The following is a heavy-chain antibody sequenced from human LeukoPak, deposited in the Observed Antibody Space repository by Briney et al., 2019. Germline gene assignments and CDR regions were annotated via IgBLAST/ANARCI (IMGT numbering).Heavy chain of an antibody. Sequence: PSETLSLTCTVSGCSVSSYYWSWIRRPPGRGLEWIAYLSHSGSSDSNPSLTSRVTTIVDTSKNQFSLKLTSVTAADTAVYYCARARYANAWYAFDLWGQGTMVTVSS. D-gene: IGHD2-2*01. V-gene: IGHV4-59*02. CDR3: ARARYANAWYAFDL. CDR2: LSHSGSS. J-gene: IGHJ3*01. CDR1: GCSVSSYY.